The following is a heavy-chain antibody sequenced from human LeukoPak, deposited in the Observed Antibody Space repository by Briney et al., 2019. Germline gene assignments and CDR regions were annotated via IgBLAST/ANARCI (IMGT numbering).Heavy chain of an antibody. J-gene: IGHJ4*02. CDR2: INRSGST. CDR1: GGSFSGYY. Sequence: SETLSLTCAVYGGSFSGYYLSWIRQPPGKGLGWIGEINRSGSTNYNPSLKSRVTISVDTSKNQFSLKLSSVTAADTAVYYCARFRVVFSPRYGDYQGVYWGQGTLVTVSS. V-gene: IGHV4-34*01. D-gene: IGHD4-17*01. CDR3: ARFRVVFSPRYGDYQGVY.